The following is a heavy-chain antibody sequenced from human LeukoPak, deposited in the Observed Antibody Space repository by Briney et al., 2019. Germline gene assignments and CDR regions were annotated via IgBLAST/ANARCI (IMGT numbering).Heavy chain of an antibody. D-gene: IGHD3-22*01. CDR1: GFTVSSYY. V-gene: IGHV3-48*01. J-gene: IGHJ4*02. CDR3: TTDEGSSGYYYHY. CDR2: ISSSSSTI. Sequence: GGSLRLSCAASGFTVSSYYMSWVRQAPGKGLEWVSYISSSSSTIYYADSVKGRFTISRDNAKNSLYLQMNSLRAEDTAVYYCTTDEGSSGYYYHYWGQGTLVTVSS.